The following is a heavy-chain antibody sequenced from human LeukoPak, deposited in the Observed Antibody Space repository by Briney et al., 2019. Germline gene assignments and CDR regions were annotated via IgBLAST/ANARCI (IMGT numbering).Heavy chain of an antibody. CDR1: GGSFSGYY. J-gene: IGHJ5*02. CDR3: ARAEFLTGYSSGYYWFDP. D-gene: IGHD6-25*01. V-gene: IGHV4-34*01. Sequence: SETLSLTCAVYGGSFSGYYWSWIRQPPGKGLEWIGEINHSGSTNYNPSLKSRVTISVDTSKNQFSLKLSSVTAADTAVYYCARAEFLTGYSSGYYWFDPWGQGTLVTVSS. CDR2: INHSGST.